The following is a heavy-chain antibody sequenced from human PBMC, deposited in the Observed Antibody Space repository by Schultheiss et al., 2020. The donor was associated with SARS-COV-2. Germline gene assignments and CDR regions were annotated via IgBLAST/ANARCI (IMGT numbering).Heavy chain of an antibody. D-gene: IGHD3-3*01. CDR1: GFTFSSYE. CDR2: ISSSGSTI. Sequence: GGSLRLSCAASGFTFSSYEMNWVRQAPGKGLEWVSYISSSGSTIYYADSVKGRFTISRDNSKNTLYLQMNSLRAEDTAVYYCAKDQGYDFWSGYSDYWGQGTLVTVSS. CDR3: AKDQGYDFWSGYSDY. J-gene: IGHJ4*02. V-gene: IGHV3-48*03.